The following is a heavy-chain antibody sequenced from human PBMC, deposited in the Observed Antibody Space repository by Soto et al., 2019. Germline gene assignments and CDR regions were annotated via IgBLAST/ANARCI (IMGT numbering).Heavy chain of an antibody. D-gene: IGHD2-2*02. J-gene: IGHJ4*02. CDR3: ARGLSHYCSSTSCYTEGFDY. V-gene: IGHV4-30-2*01. CDR2: IYHSGST. CDR1: GASISRGGYS. Sequence: QLQLQESGSGLVKPSQTLSLTCAVSGASISRGGYSWSWIRQPPGKGLGRIGSIYHSGSTYYNPSLKSRVTISVDRSKNQFSLKLSSVTAADTAVYYCARGLSHYCSSTSCYTEGFDYWGQGTLVTVSS.